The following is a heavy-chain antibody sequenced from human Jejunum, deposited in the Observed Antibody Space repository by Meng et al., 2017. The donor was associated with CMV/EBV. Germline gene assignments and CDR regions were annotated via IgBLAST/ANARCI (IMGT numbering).Heavy chain of an antibody. V-gene: IGHV4-39*01. CDR2: IYYSGLT. Sequence: SISDTNYYWGWIRQSPGKGLEWIGSIYYSGLTYFNPSLKSRVTVSVDTSKNQFSLKLTSVTAADTAVYYCARILAVRPGGGLSNIWGQGTMVTVSS. D-gene: IGHD6-6*01. CDR3: ARILAVRPGGGLSNI. CDR1: SISDTNYY. J-gene: IGHJ3*02.